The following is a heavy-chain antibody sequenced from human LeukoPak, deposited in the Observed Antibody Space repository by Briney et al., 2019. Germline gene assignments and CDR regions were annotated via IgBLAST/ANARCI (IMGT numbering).Heavy chain of an antibody. V-gene: IGHV3-7*01. D-gene: IGHD4-11*01. J-gene: IGHJ4*02. CDR1: GFTFSTYW. CDR2: IKPDGGET. CDR3: ATEGTGNYFYFFDY. Sequence: GGSLRLSCAASGFTFSTYWMAWVRQSPGKGLEWVANIKPDGGETYYVDSVKGRFTISRDNAKNSLYLQMNSLRAEDTAVYYCATEGTGNYFYFFDYWGQGTLVTVSS.